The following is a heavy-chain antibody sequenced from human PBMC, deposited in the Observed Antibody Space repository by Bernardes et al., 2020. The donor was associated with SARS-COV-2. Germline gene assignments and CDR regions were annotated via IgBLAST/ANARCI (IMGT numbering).Heavy chain of an antibody. CDR2: IKQDGSEK. J-gene: IGHJ6*02. V-gene: IGHV3-7*01. D-gene: IGHD2-21*02. CDR3: ARDMYCGGDCSEGVYYYYGMDV. Sequence: GGSLRLSCAASGFTFSSYWMSWVRQAPGKGLEWVANIKQDGSEKYYVDSVKGRFTISRDNAKNSLYLQMNSLRAEDTAVYYCARDMYCGGDCSEGVYYYYGMDVWGQGTTVTVSS. CDR1: GFTFSSYW.